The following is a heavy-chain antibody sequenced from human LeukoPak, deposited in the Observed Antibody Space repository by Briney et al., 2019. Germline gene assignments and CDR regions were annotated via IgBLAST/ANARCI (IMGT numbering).Heavy chain of an antibody. CDR1: GGSISSYY. V-gene: IGHV4-59*01. CDR2: IYYSGST. D-gene: IGHD2/OR15-2a*01. CDR3: ARGSQGYFDYYYYGMDV. J-gene: IGHJ6*02. Sequence: PSETLSLTCTVSGGSISSYYWSWIRQPPGKGLEWIGHIYYSGSTNYNPSLKSRVTISVDTSKNQFSLKLSSVTAADTAVYYCARGSQGYFDYYYYGMDVWGQGTTVTASS.